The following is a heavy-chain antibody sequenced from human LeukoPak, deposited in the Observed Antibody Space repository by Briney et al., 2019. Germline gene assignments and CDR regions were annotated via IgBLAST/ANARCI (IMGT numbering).Heavy chain of an antibody. CDR2: IWYDGSNT. D-gene: IGHD2-15*01. CDR1: GFTFRSYG. Sequence: GGSLRLSCAASGFTFRSYGMHWVRQAPGKGLEWVAVIWYDGSNTFYADSVKGRFTISRDNSKNTLYLQMNSLRAEDTSVYYCARDGVNCSGAGCYSFFAFYIWGQGTMVTVSS. CDR3: ARDGVNCSGAGCYSFFAFYI. J-gene: IGHJ3*02. V-gene: IGHV3-33*01.